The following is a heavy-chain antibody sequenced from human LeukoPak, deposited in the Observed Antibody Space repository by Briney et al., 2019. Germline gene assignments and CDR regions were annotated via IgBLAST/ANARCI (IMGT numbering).Heavy chain of an antibody. CDR2: IIPILGIA. J-gene: IGHJ5*02. Sequence: ASVTVSCKASGGTFSSYTISWVRQAPGQGLEWMGRIIPILGIANYAQKFQGRVTITADKSTSTAYMELSSLRSEDTAVYYCASSSVATSPTFWFDPWGQGTLVTVSS. D-gene: IGHD5-12*01. V-gene: IGHV1-69*02. CDR3: ASSSVATSPTFWFDP. CDR1: GGTFSSYT.